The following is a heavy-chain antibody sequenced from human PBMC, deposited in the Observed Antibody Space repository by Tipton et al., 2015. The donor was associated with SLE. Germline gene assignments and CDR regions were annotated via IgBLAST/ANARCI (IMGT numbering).Heavy chain of an antibody. CDR2: IYYTWRT. CDR1: GGSFSRYY. D-gene: IGHD4-17*01. V-gene: IGHV4-59*04. CDR3: AAMYGDARTNWFDA. Sequence: TLSLTCTISGGSFSRYYWNWVRQPPGKGLEWIGYIYYTWRTDYNPSLKSRVTMSLDTSKNQFALDLRSVTAADTAVYYCAAMYGDARTNWFDAWGQGILVTVSS. J-gene: IGHJ5*02.